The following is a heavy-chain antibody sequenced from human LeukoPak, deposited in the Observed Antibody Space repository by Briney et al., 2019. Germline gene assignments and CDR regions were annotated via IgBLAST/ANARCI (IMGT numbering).Heavy chain of an antibody. V-gene: IGHV1-69*05. CDR3: TRVGAASDANFDY. Sequence: GASVKVSCKASGGTFSSYAISWVRQAPGQGLEWMGGIIPIFGTANYAQKFQGRVTITRDTSASTAYMELSSLRSEDTAVYYCTRVGAASDANFDYWGQGTLVTVSS. CDR2: IIPIFGTA. CDR1: GGTFSSYA. D-gene: IGHD3-10*01. J-gene: IGHJ4*02.